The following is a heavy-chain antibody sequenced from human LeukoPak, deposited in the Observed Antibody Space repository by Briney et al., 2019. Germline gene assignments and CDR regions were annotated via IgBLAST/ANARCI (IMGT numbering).Heavy chain of an antibody. D-gene: IGHD6-19*01. CDR1: GFTLSSYE. Sequence: PGGSLRLSCAASGFTLSSYEMNWVRQAPGKGLQWVSYITSSGANIMYADSVKGRFTISRDNARNSLYLQMNSLRGEDTAVYYCATKVAGTSHFSYWGQGTLVTVSS. J-gene: IGHJ4*02. CDR3: ATKVAGTSHFSY. V-gene: IGHV3-48*03. CDR2: ITSSGANI.